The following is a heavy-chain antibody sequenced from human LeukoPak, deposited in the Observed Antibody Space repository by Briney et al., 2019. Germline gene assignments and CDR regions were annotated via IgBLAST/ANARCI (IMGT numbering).Heavy chain of an antibody. CDR1: GYTFTDYY. J-gene: IGHJ4*02. D-gene: IGHD3-9*01. CDR2: IKPSSGDT. V-gene: IGHV1-2*04. CDR3: ARKMTGTLYFDY. Sequence: GASVKVSCKVSGYTFTDYYMHWVRQAPGQGLEWMGWIKPSSGDTNYAQKFQGWVTMTRDTSINTAYMELSRMRSDDTAVYYRARKMTGTLYFDYWGQGTLVTVSS.